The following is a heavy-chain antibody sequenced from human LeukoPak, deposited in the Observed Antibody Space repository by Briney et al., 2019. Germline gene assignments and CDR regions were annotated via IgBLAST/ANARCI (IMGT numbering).Heavy chain of an antibody. D-gene: IGHD3-10*02. Sequence: PSETLSLTCTVSGGSVRNYYWTWIRQPPGKGLEWLGYIYYSGNTDYKPSLKSRVAMSVDTSKNQFSLRLSSVTAADTAVYYCARSTGSTMFIDYWGQGTLVTVSS. V-gene: IGHV4-59*02. CDR2: IYYSGNT. CDR1: GGSVRNYY. J-gene: IGHJ4*02. CDR3: ARSTGSTMFIDY.